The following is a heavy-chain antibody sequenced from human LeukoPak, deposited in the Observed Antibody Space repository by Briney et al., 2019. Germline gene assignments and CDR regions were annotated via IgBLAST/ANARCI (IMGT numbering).Heavy chain of an antibody. CDR3: ARHLLGAAAGGLDY. CDR1: GGSISSYY. V-gene: IGHV4-59*08. D-gene: IGHD6-13*01. J-gene: IGHJ4*02. CDR2: IYYSGST. Sequence: SETLSLTCTVSGGSISSYYWSWIRQPPGKGLEWIGYIYYSGSTNYNPSLKSRVTISVDTSKNHFSLKLSSVTAADTAVYYCARHLLGAAAGGLDYWGQGTLVTVSS.